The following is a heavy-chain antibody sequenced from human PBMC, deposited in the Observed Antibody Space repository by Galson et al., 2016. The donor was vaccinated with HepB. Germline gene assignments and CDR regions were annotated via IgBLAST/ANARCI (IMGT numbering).Heavy chain of an antibody. D-gene: IGHD6-19*01. V-gene: IGHV3-30-3*01. CDR1: GFPFGSDA. CDR2: ISYDGSKQ. Sequence: SLRLSCAASGFPFGSDAFHWVRQAPGKGLEWVAMISYDGSKQFYAASVKGRFTISRDNSKNTLFLEMSSLTAADTAVYFCGRDPHSSGWSGVMGYIDYWGQGTLVTVSS. J-gene: IGHJ4*02. CDR3: GRDPHSSGWSGVMGYIDY.